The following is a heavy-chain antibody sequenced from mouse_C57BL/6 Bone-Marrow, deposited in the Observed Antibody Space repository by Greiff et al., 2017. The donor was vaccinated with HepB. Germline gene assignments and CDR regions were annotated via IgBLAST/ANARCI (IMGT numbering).Heavy chain of an antibody. CDR3: ARHHYDYDGYAMDY. D-gene: IGHD2-4*01. CDR2: IWSDGST. CDR1: GFSLTSYG. Sequence: VKLVESGPGLVAPSQSLSITCTVSGFSLTSYGVHWVRQPPGKGLEWLVVIWSDGSTTYNSALKSRLSISKDNSKSQVFLKMNSLQTDDTAMYYCARHHYDYDGYAMDYWGQGTSVTVSS. V-gene: IGHV2-6-1*01. J-gene: IGHJ4*01.